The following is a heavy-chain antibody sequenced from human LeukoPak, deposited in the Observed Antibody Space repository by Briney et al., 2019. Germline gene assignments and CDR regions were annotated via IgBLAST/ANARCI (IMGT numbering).Heavy chain of an antibody. J-gene: IGHJ4*02. V-gene: IGHV3-23*01. Sequence: PGGSLRLSCAASGSTFSSYAMSWVRQAPGKGLEWVSAISGSGGSTYYADSVKGRFTISRDNSKNTLYLQMNSLRAEDTAVYYCASTSNSALGLPYFDHWGQGSLVTVSS. D-gene: IGHD5-18*01. CDR2: ISGSGGST. CDR3: ASTSNSALGLPYFDH. CDR1: GSTFSSYA.